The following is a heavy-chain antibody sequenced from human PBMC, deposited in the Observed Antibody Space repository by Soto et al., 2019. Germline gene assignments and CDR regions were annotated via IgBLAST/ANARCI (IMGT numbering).Heavy chain of an antibody. Sequence: CMSRVSKTPGKGLEWVANRKQYGSWKYYMDSVRGGFTISRENAKNSLYLQMNSLRAEDTAVYYCFNQAYLGMRVLSTVSAFRGKGTSVLVS. CDR2: RKQYGSWK. V-gene: IGHV3-7*03. D-gene: IGHD3-16*01. CDR1: C. J-gene: IGHJ6*03. CDR3: FNQAYLGMRVLSTVSAF.